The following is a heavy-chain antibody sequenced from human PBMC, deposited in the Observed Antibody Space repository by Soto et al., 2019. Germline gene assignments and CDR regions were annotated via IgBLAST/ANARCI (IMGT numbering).Heavy chain of an antibody. V-gene: IGHV3-13*05. CDR1: GFTFRNYD. CDR2: ISAAGDP. Sequence: EVQLVESGGGLVQPGGSLRLSCEASGFTFRNYDMHWVRQGTGKGLEWVSGISAAGDPDYADSVEGRFTISRENAQNSFFLQMNSVRVGDTAVYYCARTDGDFYGLDVWGQGTTVIVSS. J-gene: IGHJ6*02. CDR3: ARTDGDFYGLDV.